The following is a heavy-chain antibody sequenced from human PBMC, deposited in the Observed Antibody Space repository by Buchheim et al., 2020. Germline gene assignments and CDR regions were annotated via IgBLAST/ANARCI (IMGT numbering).Heavy chain of an antibody. D-gene: IGHD3-9*01. V-gene: IGHV4-4*02. CDR2: IYHGGTT. CDR3: ARVTDILNGYYVDY. CDR1: GADISRGNW. J-gene: IGHJ4*02. Sequence: QVQLEESGPGLVKPSGTLSLTCAVSGADISRGNWWSWVRQPPGRGLEWIGEIYHGGTTNYNPSLQSRVIISLDQSKNQFSLNLRSVTAADTAVYFCARVTDILNGYYVDYWGQGT.